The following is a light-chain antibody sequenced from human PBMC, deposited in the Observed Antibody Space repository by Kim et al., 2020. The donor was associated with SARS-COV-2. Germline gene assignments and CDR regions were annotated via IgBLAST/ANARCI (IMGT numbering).Light chain of an antibody. CDR1: QSISSW. V-gene: IGKV1-5*03. CDR2: KAS. J-gene: IGKJ1*01. Sequence: DIQMTQSPSTLSASVGDRVTITCRASQSISSWLAWYQQKPGKAPKLLIYKASSLESGVPSRFSGSGSGTEFTLTISSLQPDDFATYFCQQYNSYTRTFSQ. CDR3: QQYNSYTRT.